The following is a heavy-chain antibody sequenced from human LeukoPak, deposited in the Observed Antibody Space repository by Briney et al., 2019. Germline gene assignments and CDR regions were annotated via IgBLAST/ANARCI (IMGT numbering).Heavy chain of an antibody. CDR3: ARDFSARYTIDY. Sequence: GGSLRLSCAASGSTFSSYGMYWVRQAPGKGLEWVALISYDGSNKDYADSVKGRFTISRDNSKNTLYLQMNSLRADDTAVYYCARDFSARYTIDYWGQGTLVTVSS. D-gene: IGHD5-18*01. J-gene: IGHJ4*02. CDR2: ISYDGSNK. V-gene: IGHV3-30*03. CDR1: GSTFSSYG.